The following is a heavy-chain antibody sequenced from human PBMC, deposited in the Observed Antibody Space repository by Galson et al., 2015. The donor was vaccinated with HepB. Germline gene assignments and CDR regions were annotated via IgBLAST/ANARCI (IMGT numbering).Heavy chain of an antibody. D-gene: IGHD5-18*01. CDR2: TSASGAGT. Sequence: SLRLSCAASGFTFSDYSMNWVRQTPGKGLEWVSGTSASGAGTYYADFVNGRFTISRDNSKNLLFLEMNSLTAEDTAVYYCARDPRQQLVKYFDYWGQGTLVTVSP. J-gene: IGHJ4*02. V-gene: IGHV3-23*01. CDR1: GFTFSDYS. CDR3: ARDPRQQLVKYFDY.